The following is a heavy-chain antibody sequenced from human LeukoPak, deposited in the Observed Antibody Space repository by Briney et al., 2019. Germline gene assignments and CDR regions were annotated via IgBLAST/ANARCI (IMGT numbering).Heavy chain of an antibody. V-gene: IGHV4-31*03. J-gene: IGHJ6*02. CDR1: GGSISSGGYY. D-gene: IGHD2-15*01. CDR3: ARWGTGRYCSGGSCYYYYGMDV. CDR2: IYYSGST. Sequence: SQTLSLTCTVSGGSISSGGYYWSWIRQHPGKGLEWAGYIYYSGSTYYNPSLKSRVTISVDTSKTQFSLKLSSVTAADTAVYYCARWGTGRYCSGGSCYYYYGMDVWGQGTTVTVSS.